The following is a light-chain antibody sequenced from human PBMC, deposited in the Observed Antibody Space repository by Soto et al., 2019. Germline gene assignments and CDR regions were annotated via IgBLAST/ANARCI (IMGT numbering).Light chain of an antibody. CDR3: SAWDDSLSGWV. V-gene: IGLV1-47*02. CDR2: TNN. J-gene: IGLJ3*02. Sequence: QSVLTQPPSASGTPGQRVTISCSGSGSNVGSNYVYWYQQLPRTAPKPVISTNNYRPSGVPDRFSGSKSGTSASLAISGLRSEDEADYYCSAWDDSLSGWVFGGGTKVTVL. CDR1: GSNVGSNY.